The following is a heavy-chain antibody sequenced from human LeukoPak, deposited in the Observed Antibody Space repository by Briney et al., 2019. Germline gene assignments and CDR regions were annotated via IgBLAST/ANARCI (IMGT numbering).Heavy chain of an antibody. CDR3: ATDSFGGDRFDP. Sequence: VNISCKATGHAFTDYYIHWVRQPPGQGMAWMGRIDPEDGEIIYAQHYKGRVTITADTSTDTAYMSLSSLKSEDTAVYSCATDSFGGDRFDPCGQGTLVTVSS. CDR1: GHAFTDYY. J-gene: IGHJ5*02. V-gene: IGHV1-69-2*01. D-gene: IGHD3-16*01. CDR2: IDPEDGEI.